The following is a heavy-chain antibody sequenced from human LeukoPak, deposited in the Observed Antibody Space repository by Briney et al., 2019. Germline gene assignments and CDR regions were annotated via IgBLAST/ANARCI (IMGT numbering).Heavy chain of an antibody. CDR3: ARDFRAGYYYYMDV. CDR2: IYYSGST. V-gene: IGHV4-59*01. J-gene: IGHJ6*03. Sequence: PSETLSLTCTVSGGSISSYFWSWIRQPPGKGLEWIGYIYYSGSTNYNPPLKSRVTISVDTSKNQFSLKLSSVTAADTAVYYCARDFRAGYYYYMDVWGKGTTVTVSS. CDR1: GGSISSYF.